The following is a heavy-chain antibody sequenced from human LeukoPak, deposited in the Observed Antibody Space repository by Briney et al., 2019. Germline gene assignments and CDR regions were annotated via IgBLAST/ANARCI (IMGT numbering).Heavy chain of an antibody. V-gene: IGHV3-21*01. D-gene: IGHD3-22*01. CDR3: ARTSITMIGDDY. J-gene: IGHJ4*02. CDR2: ISSSSSYI. CDR1: GFTFSSYS. Sequence: GGSLRLSCAASGFTFSSYSMNWVRQAPGKWLKWVSSISSSSSYIYYADSVKDRFTISRDNAKNSLYLQMNSLRAEDTAVYYCARTSITMIGDDYWGQGTLVTVSS.